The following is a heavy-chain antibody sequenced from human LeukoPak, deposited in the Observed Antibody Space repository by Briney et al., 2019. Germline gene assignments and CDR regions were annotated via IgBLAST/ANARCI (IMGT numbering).Heavy chain of an antibody. Sequence: GGSLRLSCAASGFTFSSYAMHWVRQAPGKGLEYVAAISSNGGSTYYAGSVKGRFTISRDNSKNTPYLQMGSLRADDMAVYYCAREISPGNWFDPWGQGTLVTVSS. CDR3: AREISPGNWFDP. V-gene: IGHV3-64*02. D-gene: IGHD1-26*01. CDR2: ISSNGGST. J-gene: IGHJ5*02. CDR1: GFTFSSYA.